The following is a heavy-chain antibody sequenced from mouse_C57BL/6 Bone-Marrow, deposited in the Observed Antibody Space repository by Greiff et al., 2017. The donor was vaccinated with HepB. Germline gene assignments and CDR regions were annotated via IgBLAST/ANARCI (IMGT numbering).Heavy chain of an antibody. V-gene: IGHV1-72*01. J-gene: IGHJ3*01. D-gene: IGHD2-4*01. CDR3: ERGDIYDYDSVPWFAY. CDR2: IDPNSGGT. Sequence: QVQLQQPGAELVKPGASVKLSCKASGYTFTSYWMHWVKQRPGRGLEWIGRIDPNSGGTKYNEKFKSKATLTVDKPSSTAYMQLSSLTSEDSAVYYCERGDIYDYDSVPWFAYWGQGTLVTVSA. CDR1: GYTFTSYW.